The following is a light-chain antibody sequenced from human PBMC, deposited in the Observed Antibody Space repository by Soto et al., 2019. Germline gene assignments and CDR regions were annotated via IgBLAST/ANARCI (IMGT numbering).Light chain of an antibody. J-gene: IGKJ5*01. CDR1: QGIYNY. CDR3: QQSYSTPHT. Sequence: DIQLTQSQSFLSASVGDRVTLTCLASQGIYNYLAWYQQKPGKAPKLLIYAASTLQSGVPSRVSGSGSGTDFTLTISSLQPEDFATYYCQQSYSTPHTFGQGTRLEIK. V-gene: IGKV1-39*01. CDR2: AAS.